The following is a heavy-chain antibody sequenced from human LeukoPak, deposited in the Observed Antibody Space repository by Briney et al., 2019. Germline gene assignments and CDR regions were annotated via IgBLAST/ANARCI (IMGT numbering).Heavy chain of an antibody. V-gene: IGHV3-23*01. Sequence: PGGSLRLSCAASGFTLSSYAMSWVRQAPGKGLEWVSGISGSGGSTSYADSVKGRFTISRDNSKNTLYLQMNSLRAEDTAVYYCAKDQSYACDYWGQGTLVTVSS. CDR3: AKDQSYACDY. CDR1: GFTLSSYA. J-gene: IGHJ4*02. D-gene: IGHD3-16*01. CDR2: ISGSGGST.